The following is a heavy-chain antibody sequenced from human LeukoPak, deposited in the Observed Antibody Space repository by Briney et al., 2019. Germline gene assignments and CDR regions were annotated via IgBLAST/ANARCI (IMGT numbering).Heavy chain of an antibody. CDR3: ARAGIAVAGTAKGFWYFDR. D-gene: IGHD6-19*01. CDR1: GDSVSSNSAA. CDR2: TYYRSKWYN. V-gene: IGHV6-1*01. Sequence: SQTLSLTCAISGDSVSSNSAAWNWIRQSPSRGLEWLGRTYYRSKWYNDYAVSVKSRITINPDTSKNQFSLQLNSVTPEDTAVYYCARAGIAVAGTAKGFWYFDRWGRGTLVTVSS. J-gene: IGHJ2*01.